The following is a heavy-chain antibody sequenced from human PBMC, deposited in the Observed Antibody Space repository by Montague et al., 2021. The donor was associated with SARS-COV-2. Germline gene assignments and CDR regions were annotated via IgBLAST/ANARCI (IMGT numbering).Heavy chain of an antibody. CDR2: INNSGST. D-gene: IGHD6-13*01. V-gene: IGHV4-34*01. J-gene: IGHJ4*02. CDR1: GGSFSGYY. CDR3: ARDSVAAAGTDY. Sequence: SETLSLTCAVYGGSFSGYYWSWIRQPPGKGLEWIGEINNSGSTNYNPSLKSRVTISVDTSKNQFSLKLSSVTAADTAVYDCARDSVAAAGTDYWGQGTLVTVSS.